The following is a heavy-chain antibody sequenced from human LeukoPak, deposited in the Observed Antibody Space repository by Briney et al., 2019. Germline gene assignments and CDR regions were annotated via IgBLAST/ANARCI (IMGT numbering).Heavy chain of an antibody. Sequence: GGSLTLSCAASGFTFSIYAMSWVRQAPGKGLAWVSGLNEDGGYTYYADSVKGRFTISRDNSENTLYPQMSSLRAEDTAIYYCVRDFSCSGGSCPLFDSWGQGTLVSVSS. D-gene: IGHD2-15*01. V-gene: IGHV3-23*01. CDR1: GFTFSIYA. CDR2: LNEDGGYT. J-gene: IGHJ4*02. CDR3: VRDFSCSGGSCPLFDS.